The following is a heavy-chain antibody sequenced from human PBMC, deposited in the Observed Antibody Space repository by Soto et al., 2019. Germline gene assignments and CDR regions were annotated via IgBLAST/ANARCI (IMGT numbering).Heavy chain of an antibody. CDR3: AGEGYGPYYYYYYAMDV. V-gene: IGHV4-61*01. J-gene: IGHJ6*02. CDR2: IYYSGST. D-gene: IGHD5-18*01. CDR1: GDSVSSSSYY. Sequence: QVQLQESGPGLVKPSETLSLTCTVSGDSVSSSSYYWSWIRQPPGKGLEWIGYIYYSGSTNYNPSLKSRVTIPVDTSKNQFSLKLSSVTAADTAVYYCAGEGYGPYYYYYYAMDVWGQGTTVTVSS.